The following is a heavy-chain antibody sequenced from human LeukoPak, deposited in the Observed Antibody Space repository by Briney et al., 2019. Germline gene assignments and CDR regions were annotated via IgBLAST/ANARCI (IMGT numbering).Heavy chain of an antibody. V-gene: IGHV4-59*01. CDR3: ARGGGVRGVISY. J-gene: IGHJ4*02. CDR2: IYYSGST. CDR1: GGSISSYY. D-gene: IGHD3-10*01. Sequence: SETLSLTCTVSGGSISSYYWSWIRQPPGKGLEGIGYIYYSGSTNYNPSLKSRVTISVDTSKNQFSLKLSSVTAADTAVYYCARGGGVRGVISYWGQGTLVTVSS.